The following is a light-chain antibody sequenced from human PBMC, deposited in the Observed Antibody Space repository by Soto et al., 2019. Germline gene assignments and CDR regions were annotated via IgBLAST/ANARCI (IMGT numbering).Light chain of an antibody. CDR3: SSYTSSSTHVV. J-gene: IGLJ2*01. V-gene: IGLV2-14*01. Sequence: QSALTQPASVSGSPGQSITISCTGTSSDVGGYNYVSWYQQHPGKAPKLMIYDVSNRPSGVSDRFSGSKSGNTASLTSSGLQAEDEADYDCSSYTSSSTHVVFGGGTKLTVL. CDR1: SSDVGGYNY. CDR2: DVS.